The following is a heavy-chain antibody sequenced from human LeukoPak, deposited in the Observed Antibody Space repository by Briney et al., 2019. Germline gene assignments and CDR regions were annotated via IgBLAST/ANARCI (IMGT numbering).Heavy chain of an antibody. CDR2: TRNKANSYTT. J-gene: IGHJ6*04. Sequence: PGGSLRLSCAASGFTFSDHYMGWVRQAPGKGLEWVGLTRNKANSYTTEYAASVKGRFTISRDDSKNSLYLQMNSLRAEDTAVYYCAELGITMIGGVWGKGTTVTISS. D-gene: IGHD3-10*02. V-gene: IGHV3-72*01. CDR3: AELGITMIGGV. CDR1: GFTFSDHY.